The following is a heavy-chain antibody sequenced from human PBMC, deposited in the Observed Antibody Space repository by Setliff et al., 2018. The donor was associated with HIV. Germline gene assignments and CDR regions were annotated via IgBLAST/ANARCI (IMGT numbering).Heavy chain of an antibody. CDR2: VYYRGRT. J-gene: IGHJ4*02. V-gene: IGHV4-39*01. D-gene: IGHD3-3*01. Sequence: SETLSLTCTVSGGSMSSSGPGYYWGWVRQTPGGGLEWIGSVYYRGRTYYNPSLRSRVTISVDTSKNQLSLRLTSMAAADTAMYYCARSQPDTIFGVVTFDCWGQGKMVTVSS. CDR3: ARSQPDTIFGVVTFDC. CDR1: GGSMSSSGPGYY.